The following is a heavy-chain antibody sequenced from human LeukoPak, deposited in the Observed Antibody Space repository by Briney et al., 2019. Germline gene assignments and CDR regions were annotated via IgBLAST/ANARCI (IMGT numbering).Heavy chain of an antibody. Sequence: PSETLSLTCTVSGGSISSYYWSWIRQPPGKGLEWIGYIYYSGSTNYNPPLKSRVTISVDTSKNQFSLKLSSVTAADTAVYYCARAAVGGAATSNYYYYMDVWGKGTTVTVSS. CDR1: GGSISSYY. D-gene: IGHD6-19*01. CDR2: IYYSGST. CDR3: ARAAVGGAATSNYYYYMDV. J-gene: IGHJ6*03. V-gene: IGHV4-59*08.